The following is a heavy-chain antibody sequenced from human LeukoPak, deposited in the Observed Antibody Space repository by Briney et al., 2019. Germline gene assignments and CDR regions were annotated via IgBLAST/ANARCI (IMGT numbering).Heavy chain of an antibody. J-gene: IGHJ3*02. CDR2: ISYDGSNK. D-gene: IGHD2-2*03. CDR3: ARDGYCSSTSCFDAFDI. V-gene: IGHV3-30*01. Sequence: PGGSLRLSCAASGFTFSSYAMHWVRQAPGKGLEWVAVISYDGSNKYYADSVKGRFTISRDNSKSTLYLQMNSLRAEDTAVYYCARDGYCSSTSCFDAFDIWGQGTMVTVSS. CDR1: GFTFSSYA.